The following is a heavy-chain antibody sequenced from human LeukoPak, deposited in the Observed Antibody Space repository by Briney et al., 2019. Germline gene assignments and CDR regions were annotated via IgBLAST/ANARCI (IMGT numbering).Heavy chain of an antibody. J-gene: IGHJ4*02. CDR2: IKQDGSEK. D-gene: IGHD3-16*01. V-gene: IGHV3-7*03. Sequence: GSLRLSCAASGFSFSTYWMSWVRQAPGKGLEWVANIKQDGSEKYYVDSVKGRFTISRDNTKNSLYLQMNSLRAEDTAVYYCAVNRWGVVAGSDYWGQGTLVAVSS. CDR1: GFSFSTYW. CDR3: AVNRWGVVAGSDY.